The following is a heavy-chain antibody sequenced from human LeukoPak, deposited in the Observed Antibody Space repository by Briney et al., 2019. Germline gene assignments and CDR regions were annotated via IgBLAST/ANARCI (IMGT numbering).Heavy chain of an antibody. CDR2: INPNSGGT. D-gene: IGHD7-27*01. V-gene: IGHV1-2*02. CDR1: GYTFTGYY. J-gene: IGHJ3*02. CDR3: ARVTGDRRGHAFDI. Sequence: WASVKVSCKASGYTFTGYYMHWVRQAPGQGLEWMGWINPNSGGTNYAQKFQGRVTMTRDTSISTAYMELSRLRSDDTAVYYCARVTGDRRGHAFDIWGQGTMVTVSS.